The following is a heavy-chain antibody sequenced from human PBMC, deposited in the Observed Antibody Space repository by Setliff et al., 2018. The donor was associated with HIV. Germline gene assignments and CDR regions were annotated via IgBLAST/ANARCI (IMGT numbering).Heavy chain of an antibody. CDR3: AGGPGTTSIDY. CDR1: GGSISSYY. D-gene: IGHD1-26*01. Sequence: PSETLSLTCTVSGGSISSYYWSWIRQPPGKGLEWIGYIYYSGSTNYNMSLWSRVTISLDASRNQFSLELISVTAADTAVYYCAGGPGTTSIDYWAQGTPVTVSS. CDR2: IYYSGST. J-gene: IGHJ4*02. V-gene: IGHV4-59*12.